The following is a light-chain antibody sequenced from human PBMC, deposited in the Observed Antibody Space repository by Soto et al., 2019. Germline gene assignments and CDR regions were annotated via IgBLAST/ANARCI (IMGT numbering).Light chain of an antibody. CDR3: PQYNRFFLP. Sequence: DIQMPQSPSTLYASVGDRVTITCRASQSISSWLSLYQQKPGKAPKLLIYTASRLESGVQSRFSGSGSWTECTLTSSSLQPDDFATDYRPQYNRFFLPFGGGNNVDIK. J-gene: IGKJ4*01. V-gene: IGKV1-5*03. CDR1: QSISSW. CDR2: TAS.